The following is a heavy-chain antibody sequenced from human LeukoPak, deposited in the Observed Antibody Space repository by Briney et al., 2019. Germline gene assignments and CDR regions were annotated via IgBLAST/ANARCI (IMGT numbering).Heavy chain of an antibody. CDR1: GYSISSGYY. D-gene: IGHD3-9*01. V-gene: IGHV4-38-2*01. J-gene: IGHJ4*02. CDR3: ARHVGSTGYCEH. Sequence: NPSETLSLTCGVSGYSISSGYYWGWFRQPPGKGLEWIGSIFRSGSTNYSPSLMGRATVSVDTSKNQFSVTLTSVTAADTAVYFCARHVGSTGYCEHWGQGLLVTVSA. CDR2: IFRSGST.